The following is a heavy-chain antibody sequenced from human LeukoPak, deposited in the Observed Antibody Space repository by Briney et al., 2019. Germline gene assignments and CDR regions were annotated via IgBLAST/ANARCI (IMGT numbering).Heavy chain of an antibody. Sequence: ASVKVSCKASGYTFTGYYMHWVRQAPGQGLEWMGWINPDIGGTSYAQKFQGRVTMTRDMSTSTVYMELSSLRSEDTAVYYCARVGMTTVTTVNFDYWGQGTLVTVSS. CDR3: ARVGMTTVTTVNFDY. CDR2: INPDIGGT. D-gene: IGHD4-11*01. CDR1: GYTFTGYY. J-gene: IGHJ4*02. V-gene: IGHV1-2*02.